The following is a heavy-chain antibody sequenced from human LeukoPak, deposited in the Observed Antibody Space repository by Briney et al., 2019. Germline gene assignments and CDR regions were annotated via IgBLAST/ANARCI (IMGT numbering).Heavy chain of an antibody. V-gene: IGHV3-23*01. CDR2: ISGSGGST. CDR3: AKLITMGMVPWVWYFDL. D-gene: IGHD3-10*01. J-gene: IGHJ2*01. Sequence: GGSLRLSCEASGFTFSSYAMSWVRQAPGKGPEWVSAISGSGGSTYYADSVKGRFTISRDNSKNTLYLQMNSLRAEDTAVYYCAKLITMGMVPWVWYFDLWGRGTLVTVSS. CDR1: GFTFSSYA.